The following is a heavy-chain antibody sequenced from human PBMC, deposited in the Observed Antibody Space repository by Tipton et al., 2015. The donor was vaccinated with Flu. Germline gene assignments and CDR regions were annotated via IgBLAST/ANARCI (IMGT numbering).Heavy chain of an antibody. V-gene: IGHV3-7*03. CDR3: ARVPEWLGYGFDI. CDR1: GFTSSLYW. J-gene: IGHJ3*02. CDR2: IKQDGSQK. Sequence: SLRLSCAASGFTSSLYWMTWVRQAPGKGLEWVANIKQDGSQKYYVDSVKGRFTISRDNAKSSLYLQMNNLRAEDTAVYYCARVPEWLGYGFDIWGQGALVTVSS. D-gene: IGHD3-3*01.